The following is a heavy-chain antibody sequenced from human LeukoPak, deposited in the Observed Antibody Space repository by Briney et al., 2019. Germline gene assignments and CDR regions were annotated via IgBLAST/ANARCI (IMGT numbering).Heavy chain of an antibody. CDR2: IYHSGST. V-gene: IGHV4-30-2*01. CDR3: ARHLGGFIRL. D-gene: IGHD3-16*01. Sequence: PSETLFLTCTVSGGSISSGGYYWSWIRQPPGKGLEWIGYIYHSGSTYYNPSLKSRVTISVDTSKNQFSLKLSSVTAADTAVYYCARHLGGFIRLWGQGTLVTVSS. CDR1: GGSISSGGYY. J-gene: IGHJ4*02.